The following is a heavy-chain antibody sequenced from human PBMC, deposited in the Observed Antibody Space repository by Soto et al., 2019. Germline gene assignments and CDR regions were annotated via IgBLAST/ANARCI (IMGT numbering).Heavy chain of an antibody. D-gene: IGHD3-10*01. J-gene: IGHJ5*02. Sequence: SETLSLTCFRSDGSISNSNYYWGWIRQPPGKGLGWIGSIYYTGNTHYNASLKSRVTISVDTSKNQFSLHLSSVTATDTAVYYCARHLWRVGGRNWFDLWGQGTLVTVSS. CDR1: DGSISNSNYY. CDR2: IYYTGNT. V-gene: IGHV4-39*01. CDR3: ARHLWRVGGRNWFDL.